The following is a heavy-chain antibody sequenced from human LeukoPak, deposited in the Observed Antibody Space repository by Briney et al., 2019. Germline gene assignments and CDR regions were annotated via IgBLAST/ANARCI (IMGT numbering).Heavy chain of an antibody. J-gene: IGHJ5*02. CDR3: ARDGRSSTSYNWFDP. CDR1: GGTFSSYA. Sequence: SVKVSCKASGGTFSSYAISWVRQAPGQGLEWMGRIIPILGIANYAQKFQGRVTITADKSTSTAYMELSSLRSEDTAVYYCARDGRSSTSYNWFDPWGQGTLVTVSS. V-gene: IGHV1-69*04. CDR2: IIPILGIA. D-gene: IGHD2-2*01.